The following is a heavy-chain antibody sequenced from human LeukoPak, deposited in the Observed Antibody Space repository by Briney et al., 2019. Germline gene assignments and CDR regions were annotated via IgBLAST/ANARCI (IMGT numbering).Heavy chain of an antibody. D-gene: IGHD3-9*01. CDR3: ARDLADILTGYLYPIPYDY. CDR1: GFTFSSYS. Sequence: GGSLRLSCAASGFTFSSYSMNWVRQAPGKGLEWVSSISSSSSYIYYADSVKGRFTISRDNAKNSLYLQMNSLRAEDTAVYYCARDLADILTGYLYPIPYDYWGQGTLVTVSS. J-gene: IGHJ4*02. V-gene: IGHV3-21*01. CDR2: ISSSSSYI.